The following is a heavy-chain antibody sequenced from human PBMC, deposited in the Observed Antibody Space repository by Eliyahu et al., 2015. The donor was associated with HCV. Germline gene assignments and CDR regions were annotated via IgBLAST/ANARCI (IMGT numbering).Heavy chain of an antibody. J-gene: IGHJ4*02. CDR1: GGXISSNNXY. CDR3: ARQRRYVFWSXYLDY. D-gene: IGHD3-3*01. V-gene: IGHV4-39*01. Sequence: QLQLQESGPGLLKPSETLSLTCTVSGGXISSNNXYWXWVRQPPGKGLEWFGVVYYSGSTYYXPSLKSRVTISVDTSKXQFSLTLSSVTAADTAVYYCARQRRYVFWSXYLDYWGQGTLVTVSS. CDR2: VYYSGST.